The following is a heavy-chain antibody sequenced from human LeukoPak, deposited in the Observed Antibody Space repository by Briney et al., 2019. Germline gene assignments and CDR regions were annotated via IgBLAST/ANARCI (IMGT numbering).Heavy chain of an antibody. CDR2: IYYSRTT. Sequence: SETLSLSCTVSGGFISSYYWSWIRQPPGKGLEWIGYIYYSRTTEYNPSLKSRVTISADTSKNQFSLKLNSVTAADTAVYYCVRRQWELQYFDLWGRGTLVAVSS. CDR1: GGFISSYY. CDR3: VRRQWELQYFDL. V-gene: IGHV4-59*01. D-gene: IGHD1-26*01. J-gene: IGHJ2*01.